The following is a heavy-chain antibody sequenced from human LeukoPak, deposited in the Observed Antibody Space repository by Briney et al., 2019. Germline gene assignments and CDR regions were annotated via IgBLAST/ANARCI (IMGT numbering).Heavy chain of an antibody. Sequence: ASVKVSCKASGYTFTSYYMHWVRQAPGQGLEWMGIINPSGGSTSYAQKFQGRVTMTRDTSTSTVYMELSSLRSEDTAVYYCARDSRYSSSWAMGFDPWGQGTLVTVSS. V-gene: IGHV1-46*01. CDR2: INPSGGST. D-gene: IGHD6-13*01. CDR1: GYTFTSYY. J-gene: IGHJ5*02. CDR3: ARDSRYSSSWAMGFDP.